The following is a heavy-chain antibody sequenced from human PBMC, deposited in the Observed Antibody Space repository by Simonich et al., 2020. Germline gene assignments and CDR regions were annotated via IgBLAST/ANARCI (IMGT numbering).Heavy chain of an antibody. CDR1: GFTFSSSW. V-gene: IGHV3-74*01. CDR3: ARNRLDY. J-gene: IGHJ4*02. CDR2: INRDGKSP. Sequence: EVQLVESGGGLFQPGGSLRLSCAAFGFTFSSSWMHWVRQAPGKGRVWVARINRDGKSPSYADSVKGRFTISRDNAKNTLYLQMNSLRAEDTAVYYCARNRLDYWGQGTLVTVSS.